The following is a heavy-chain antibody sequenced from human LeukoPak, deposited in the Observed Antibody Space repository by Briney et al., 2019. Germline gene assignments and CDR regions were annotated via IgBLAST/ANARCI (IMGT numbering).Heavy chain of an antibody. J-gene: IGHJ4*02. CDR2: IYYSGST. Sequence: SETLSLTCTVSGGSVCSGSYYWSWIRQPPGKGLEWIGYIYYSGSTNYNPSLKSRVTISVDTSKNQFSLKLSSVTAADTAVYYCARYIVATNYLDYWGQGTLVTVSS. CDR3: ARYIVATNYLDY. D-gene: IGHD5-12*01. V-gene: IGHV4-61*01. CDR1: GGSVCSGSYY.